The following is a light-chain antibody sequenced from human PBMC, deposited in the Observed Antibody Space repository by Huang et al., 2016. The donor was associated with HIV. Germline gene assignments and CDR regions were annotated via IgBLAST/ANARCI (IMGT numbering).Light chain of an antibody. Sequence: DMVMTQSPGTLSVSPGERATLSCRASQRVKKNLAWYQQKPGQAPRLLISGVATRDTGVPARFSGNGSETEFTLTITSVQSEDSAVYYCQQYNNWPPYDFGQGTKLEIK. CDR3: QQYNNWPPYD. CDR2: GVA. V-gene: IGKV3-15*01. J-gene: IGKJ2*01. CDR1: QRVKKN.